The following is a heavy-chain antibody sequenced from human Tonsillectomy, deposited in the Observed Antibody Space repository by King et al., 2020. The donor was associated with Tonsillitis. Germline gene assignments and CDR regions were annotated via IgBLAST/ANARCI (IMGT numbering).Heavy chain of an antibody. J-gene: IGHJ6*02. Sequence: VQLVESGGGVVQPGRSLRLSCAASGFTFSSYGMHWVRQAPGKGLEWVAVISYDGSNKYYADSVKGRFTISRDNSKNTLYLQMNSLRAEDTAVYYCAKDNTVGLEETYYGMDVWGQGTTVTVSS. D-gene: IGHD3-16*01. V-gene: IGHV3-30*18. CDR2: ISYDGSNK. CDR3: AKDNTVGLEETYYGMDV. CDR1: GFTFSSYG.